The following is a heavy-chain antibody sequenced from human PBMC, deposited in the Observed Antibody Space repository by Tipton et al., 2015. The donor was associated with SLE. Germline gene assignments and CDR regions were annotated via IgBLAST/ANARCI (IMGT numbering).Heavy chain of an antibody. V-gene: IGHV3-21*01. J-gene: IGHJ6*03. CDR3: VKSGGFNTHYYFCYKGV. Sequence: SLRLSCAASGFTFSDYSMNWVRQAPGKGLEWVSSITVSSTYIYYADSVKGRFTISRDNARNSLYLQMNSLTAADTAVYYCVKSGGFNTHYYFCYKGVWGNGSTVTVSS. CDR2: ITVSSTYI. CDR1: GFTFSDYS.